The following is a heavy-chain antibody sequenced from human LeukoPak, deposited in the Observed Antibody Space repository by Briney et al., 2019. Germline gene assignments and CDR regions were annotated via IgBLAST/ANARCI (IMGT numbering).Heavy chain of an antibody. CDR1: GFPLRCYL. CDR2: IKEDGSEE. V-gene: IGHV3-7*03. D-gene: IGHD3-10*01. Sequence: GESLRHSCAASGFPLRCYLMRWVRQAPGKGLEWVATIKEDGSEEYYVDSVKGRFTISRDSAQNSVYLHMNSLTAEDTALYYCARDWVAGVPFDAFDIWGQGTMVSVSS. J-gene: IGHJ3*02. CDR3: ARDWVAGVPFDAFDI.